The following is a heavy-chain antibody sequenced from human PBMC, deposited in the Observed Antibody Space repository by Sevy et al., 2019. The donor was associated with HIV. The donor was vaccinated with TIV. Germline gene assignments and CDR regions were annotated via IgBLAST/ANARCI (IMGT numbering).Heavy chain of an antibody. J-gene: IGHJ4*02. Sequence: SETLSPTCTVSGGSMINYHWSWIRQPPGKGLEWIGFIYDSMTSKYNSSFMSRVSISGDPSKNQFSLRLNSVTAADTAVYYCARHGMSATADYWGQGILVTVSS. D-gene: IGHD6-13*01. CDR3: ARHGMSATADY. CDR2: IYDSMTS. V-gene: IGHV4-59*08. CDR1: GGSMINYH.